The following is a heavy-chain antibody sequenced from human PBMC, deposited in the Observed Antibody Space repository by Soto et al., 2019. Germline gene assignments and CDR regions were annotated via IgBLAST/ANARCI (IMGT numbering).Heavy chain of an antibody. V-gene: IGHV3-30*04. Sequence: QVQLVESGGGVVQPGRSLRLSCAASGFTFSSYAMHWVRQAPGKGLEWVAVISYDGRNKYYADSVKGRFTISRDNSKTTLYLQMSSLRAEDTAVYYWARERGDYGVSPWVDYWGQGTLVTVSS. D-gene: IGHD4-17*01. J-gene: IGHJ4*02. CDR1: GFTFSSYA. CDR2: ISYDGRNK. CDR3: ARERGDYGVSPWVDY.